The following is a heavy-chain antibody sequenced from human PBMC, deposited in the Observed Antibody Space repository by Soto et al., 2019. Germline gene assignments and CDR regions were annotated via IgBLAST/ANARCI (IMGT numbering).Heavy chain of an antibody. D-gene: IGHD4-17*01. CDR3: ARAHYGDYGYGMDV. CDR2: IFHSGSP. J-gene: IGHJ6*02. Sequence: PSETLSLTCAASGGSISSGGYSWSWIRQPPGKGLEWIGYIFHSGSPYYNPSLKSRVTISVDRSKNQFSLKLSSVTAADTAVYYCARAHYGDYGYGMDVWGQGTTVTVSS. V-gene: IGHV4-30-2*01. CDR1: GGSISSGGYS.